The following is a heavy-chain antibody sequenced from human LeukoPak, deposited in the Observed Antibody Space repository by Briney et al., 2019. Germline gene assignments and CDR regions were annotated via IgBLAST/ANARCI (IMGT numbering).Heavy chain of an antibody. CDR2: INPNGGDT. D-gene: IGHD2-2*01. J-gene: IGHJ4*02. CDR1: GYNFPAYF. V-gene: IGHV1-2*06. CDR3: VRVGFTTSWSNFDY. Sequence: ASVKVSCKAAGYNFPAYFMHWVRLAPGQGLEWMGRINPNGGDTNYAQKFQGRVTMASDTSISTAYMELNSLMSDDTAVYYCVRVGFTTSWSNFDYWGQGTLVTVSS.